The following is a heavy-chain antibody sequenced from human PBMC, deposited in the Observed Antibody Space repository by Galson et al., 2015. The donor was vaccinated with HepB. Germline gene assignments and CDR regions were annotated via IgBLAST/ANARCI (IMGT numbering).Heavy chain of an antibody. CDR1: GYTFTNYA. D-gene: IGHD1-20*01. Sequence: SVKVSCKASGYTFTNYAINWVRQAPGQGLEWMGWINTNTGEPTYAQAFTGRFVFSLDTSVTTAHLQISSPKPEDTAVYYCARVTSTHNFGRSRYSFYYYGMDVWGQGTTVTV. CDR2: INTNTGEP. CDR3: ARVTSTHNFGRSRYSFYYYGMDV. V-gene: IGHV7-4-1*02. J-gene: IGHJ6*02.